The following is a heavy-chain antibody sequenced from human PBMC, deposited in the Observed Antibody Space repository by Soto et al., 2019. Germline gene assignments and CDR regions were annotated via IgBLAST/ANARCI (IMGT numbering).Heavy chain of an antibody. V-gene: IGHV3-23*01. CDR2: IGGTGSDT. CDR1: GFTFGAYA. D-gene: IGHD3-10*01. Sequence: QLLESGGGLVQPGGSLRVHCVASGFTFGAYAMTWVRQAPGRGLEWVSSIGGTGSDTYYAASVNGRFTISRDNSKSTLDLQMNNLRAEDTAIYYCAKDAVPYNGQWDWFDTWGQGTLVTVSS. J-gene: IGHJ5*02. CDR3: AKDAVPYNGQWDWFDT.